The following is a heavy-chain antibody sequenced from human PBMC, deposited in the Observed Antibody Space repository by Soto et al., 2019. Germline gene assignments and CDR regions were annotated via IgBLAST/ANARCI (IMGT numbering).Heavy chain of an antibody. CDR3: AKDGIAARLGFDY. Sequence: VGSLRLSCAASGFTFSSYAMSWVRQAPGKGLEWVSAISGSGGSTYYADSVKGRFTISRDNSKNTLYLQMNSLRAEDTAVYYCAKDGIAARLGFDYWGQGTLVTVSS. CDR1: GFTFSSYA. V-gene: IGHV3-23*01. J-gene: IGHJ4*02. D-gene: IGHD6-6*01. CDR2: ISGSGGST.